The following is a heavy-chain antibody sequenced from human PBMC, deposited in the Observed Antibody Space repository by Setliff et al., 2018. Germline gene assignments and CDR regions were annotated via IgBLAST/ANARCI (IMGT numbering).Heavy chain of an antibody. CDR2: IWNDGSSK. CDR1: GFTFSNYG. J-gene: IGHJ6*02. D-gene: IGHD2-21*02. Sequence: PGGSLRLSCVASGFTFSNYGMHWVRQAPGKGLEWVALIWNDGSSKFYGDSVKGRFTISRDNSENTLYLQMNSLRAEDKAVYYCARNWATAQHYYYGMDVWGQGTTVTVSS. CDR3: ARNWATAQHYYYGMDV. V-gene: IGHV3-33*01.